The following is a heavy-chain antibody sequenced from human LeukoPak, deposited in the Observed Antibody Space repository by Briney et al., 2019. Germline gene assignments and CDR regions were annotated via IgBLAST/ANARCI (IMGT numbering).Heavy chain of an antibody. Sequence: GGSLRLSCAASGFTFSSYAMSWVRQAPGKGLEWVSTINSGGNTYYADSMKGRFTISRDNSKNTLFLQMNSLRVEDTGVYYCSEDPPISAAGPRYSDRWGQGTLVTVSS. V-gene: IGHV3-23*01. D-gene: IGHD6-13*01. CDR1: GFTFSSYA. CDR3: SEDPPISAAGPRYSDR. CDR2: INSGGNT. J-gene: IGHJ4*02.